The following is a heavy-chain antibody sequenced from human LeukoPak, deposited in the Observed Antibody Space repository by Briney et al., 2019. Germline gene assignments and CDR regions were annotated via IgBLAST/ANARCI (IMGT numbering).Heavy chain of an antibody. D-gene: IGHD6-19*01. CDR2: INPNSGGT. CDR1: GYTFTGYY. CDR3: ARFPYSSGWYFSLYFDY. V-gene: IGHV1-2*02. Sequence: ASVKVSCKASGYTFTGYYMHWVRQAPGQGLEWMGWINPNSGGTNYAQKFQGRVTMTRDTPISTAYMELSRLRSDDTAVYYCARFPYSSGWYFSLYFDYWGQGTLVTVSS. J-gene: IGHJ4*02.